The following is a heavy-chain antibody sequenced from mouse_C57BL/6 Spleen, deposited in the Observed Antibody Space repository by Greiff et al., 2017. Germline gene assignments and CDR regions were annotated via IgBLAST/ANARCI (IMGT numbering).Heavy chain of an antibody. CDR2: IYPSDSET. V-gene: IGHV1-61*01. Sequence: VQLQQPGAELVRPGSSVKLSCKASGYTFTSYWMDWVKQRPGQGLEWIGNIYPSDSETHYNQKFKDKATLTVDKSSSTAYMQLSSLTSEDSAVYYCSRGDSNYFYAMDYWGQGTSVTVSS. D-gene: IGHD2-5*01. CDR3: SRGDSNYFYAMDY. J-gene: IGHJ4*01. CDR1: GYTFTSYW.